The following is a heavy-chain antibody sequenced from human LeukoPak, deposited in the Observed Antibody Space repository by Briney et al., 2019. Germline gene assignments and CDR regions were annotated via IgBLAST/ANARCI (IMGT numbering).Heavy chain of an antibody. CDR1: GYSFISYW. D-gene: IGHD3-22*01. V-gene: IGHV5-51*01. Sequence: GESLKISCEGSGYSFISYWIGWVRQMPGKGLEWMGIIYPGDSDTRYSPPFQGQVTMSADKSISTAYLQWSSLKASDTAMYYCARGRSSGLPDYWGQGTLVTVSS. CDR3: ARGRSSGLPDY. J-gene: IGHJ4*02. CDR2: IYPGDSDT.